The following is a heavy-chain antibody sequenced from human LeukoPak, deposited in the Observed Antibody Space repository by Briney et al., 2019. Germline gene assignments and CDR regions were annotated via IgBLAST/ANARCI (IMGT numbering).Heavy chain of an antibody. Sequence: SVKVSCKASGGTFSSYAISWVRQAPGQGLEWMGGIIPIFGTANYAQKFQGRVTITADESTSTAYMELSSLRSEDTAVYYCASGLLYYDILTGYTARSPFDYWGQGTLVTVSS. CDR1: GGTFSSYA. J-gene: IGHJ4*02. CDR2: IIPIFGTA. D-gene: IGHD3-9*01. V-gene: IGHV1-69*13. CDR3: ASGLLYYDILTGYTARSPFDY.